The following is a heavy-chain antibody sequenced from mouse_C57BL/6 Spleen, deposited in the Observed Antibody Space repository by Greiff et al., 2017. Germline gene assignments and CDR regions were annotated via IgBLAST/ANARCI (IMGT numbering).Heavy chain of an antibody. V-gene: IGHV1-50*01. CDR2: IDPSDSYT. CDR1: GYTFTSYW. J-gene: IGHJ1*03. CDR3: ASGKIYDYDEDWYFDV. Sequence: QVQLQQPGAELVKPGASVKLSCKASGYTFTSYWMQWVKQRPGQGLEWIGEIDPSDSYTNYNQKFKGKATLTVDTSSSTAYMQLNSLTSEDSAVYYCASGKIYDYDEDWYFDVWGTGTTVTVSS. D-gene: IGHD2-4*01.